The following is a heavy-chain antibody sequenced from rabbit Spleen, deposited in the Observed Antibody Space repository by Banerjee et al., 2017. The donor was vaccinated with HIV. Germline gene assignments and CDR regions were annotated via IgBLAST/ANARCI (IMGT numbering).Heavy chain of an antibody. V-gene: IGHV1S40*01. D-gene: IGHD6-1*01. CDR3: ARGIVYGYSGDTYPPYGMDL. CDR1: GVPFRCSSY. CDR2: IDSGSSAFT. J-gene: IGHJ6*01. Sequence: SLEESGGGPVKPGASLTPTLIASGVPFRCSSYLCLGRPAPGEGPEWIACIDSGSSAFTYFASWAKGRFTISKSSSTTGTLQMTSLTAADTATYFCARGIVYGYSGDTYPPYGMDLWGQGTLVTVS.